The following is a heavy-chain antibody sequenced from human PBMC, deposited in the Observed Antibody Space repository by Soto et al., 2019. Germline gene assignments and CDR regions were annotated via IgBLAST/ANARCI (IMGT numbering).Heavy chain of an antibody. D-gene: IGHD3-10*01. CDR3: IGSFPF. V-gene: IGHV3-49*03. J-gene: IGHJ4*02. Sequence: GGSLRLSCTASGFPFGNFLMSWFRQAPGKGMEWVGFIRSQPYGGTADYAASVRGRFTISRDDSKGIAYLQMNSLQTEDSGVYYCIGSFPFWGQGTLVTVSS. CDR1: GFPFGNFL. CDR2: IRSQPYGGTA.